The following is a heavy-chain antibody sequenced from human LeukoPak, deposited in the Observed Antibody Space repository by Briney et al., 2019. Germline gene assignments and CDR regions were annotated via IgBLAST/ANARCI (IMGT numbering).Heavy chain of an antibody. CDR3: ARDVNAAFDI. D-gene: IGHD3-3*02. CDR1: GFTFSTHS. Sequence: GGSLRLSCTASGFTFSTHSMNWVRQAPGKGLEWVSSISSSSSYIYYADSVKGRFTISRDDAKNSLYLQMNSLGAEDTAVYYCARDVNAAFDIWGQGTMVTVSS. CDR2: ISSSSSYI. J-gene: IGHJ3*02. V-gene: IGHV3-21*01.